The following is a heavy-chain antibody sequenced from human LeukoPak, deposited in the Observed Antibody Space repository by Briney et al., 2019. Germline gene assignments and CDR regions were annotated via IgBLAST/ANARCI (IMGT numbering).Heavy chain of an antibody. CDR2: IYHSGSA. J-gene: IGHJ4*02. CDR3: VRYCSSTTCYTGAVDY. D-gene: IGHD2-2*02. V-gene: IGHV4-38-2*02. CDR1: GYSITSGYN. Sequence: SETLSLTCTVSGYSITSGYNWAWIRQPPGKVLEWIGSIYHSGSAYYNPSLKSRVTISVDTSKNQFSLKLSSVTAADTAVYYCVRYCSSTTCYTGAVDYWGQGTLVTVSS.